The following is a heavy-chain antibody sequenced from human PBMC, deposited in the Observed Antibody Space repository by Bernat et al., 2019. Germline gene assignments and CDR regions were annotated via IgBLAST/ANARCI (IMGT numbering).Heavy chain of an antibody. Sequence: EVQLVESGGGLVQPGGSLRLSCAASGFTFSNYCMNWVRQAPGKGLEWVAYISASSSTIYYADSVKGRFTISRDNSKNTLYLQMNSLRAEDTAVYYFAKGAEYQLGWWFDPWGQGTLVTVSS. CDR1: GFTFSNYC. CDR2: ISASSSTI. D-gene: IGHD2-2*01. CDR3: AKGAEYQLGWWFDP. V-gene: IGHV3-48*01. J-gene: IGHJ5*02.